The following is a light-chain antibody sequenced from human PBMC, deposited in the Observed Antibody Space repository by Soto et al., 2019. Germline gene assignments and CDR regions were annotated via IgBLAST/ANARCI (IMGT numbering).Light chain of an antibody. V-gene: IGKV1-9*01. J-gene: IGKJ5*01. Sequence: DILLYQSPVFVSASVGDRVTITCRASQGIGTYLAWYQHKAGKAPELLIYAASTLQSGVPSRFSGSGSGTEFTLTISSLQPEDVATYYCQQLNTWPIIFGQGTRLENK. CDR3: QQLNTWPII. CDR2: AAS. CDR1: QGIGTY.